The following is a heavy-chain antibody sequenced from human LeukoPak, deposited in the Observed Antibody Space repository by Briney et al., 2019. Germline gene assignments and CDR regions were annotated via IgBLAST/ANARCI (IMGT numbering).Heavy chain of an antibody. CDR2: ISSGNSNI. J-gene: IGHJ4*02. CDR1: GFTFSSYT. CDR3: ARVRGSSSWELLYDY. D-gene: IGHD1-26*01. V-gene: IGHV3-48*01. Sequence: GGSLRLSCAASGFTFSSYTMNWVRQAPGKGLEWVSYISSGNSNIYYADSVKGRFTISRDNAKNSLYLQMNSLRAEDTAVYYCARVRGSSSWELLYDYWGQGTLVTVSS.